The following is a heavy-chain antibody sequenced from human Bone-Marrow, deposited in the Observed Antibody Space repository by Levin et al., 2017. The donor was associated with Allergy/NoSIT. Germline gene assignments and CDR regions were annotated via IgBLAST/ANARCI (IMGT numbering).Heavy chain of an antibody. Sequence: GESLKISCKTSGYTFTTYYIHWVRQAPGQGLEWMGIINPGGEGTTYAQKFQDRVTMTRDASTRTFYMELSSLRSDDTAVHHCARGQGYCSGGVCYGGRQGAFDYWGQGTQVTVSS. CDR2: INPGGEGT. V-gene: IGHV1-46*01. CDR3: ARGQGYCSGGVCYGGRQGAFDY. D-gene: IGHD2-8*02. J-gene: IGHJ4*02. CDR1: GYTFTTYY.